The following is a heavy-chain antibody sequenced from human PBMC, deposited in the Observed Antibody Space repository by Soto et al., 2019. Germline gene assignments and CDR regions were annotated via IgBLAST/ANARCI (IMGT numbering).Heavy chain of an antibody. CDR3: ARRHVVEVRQTIYYYGMDV. Sequence: PGGSLRLSCAASTFTVSNNYMSWVRQAPGKGLEWVSVIYSDGRTFYADYVKGRFTLSRDNSKNTLYHQMDSLKAEDTAVFYCARRHVVEVRQTIYYYGMDVWGQGTTVTVSS. CDR2: IYSDGRT. V-gene: IGHV3-53*01. J-gene: IGHJ6*02. D-gene: IGHD2-15*01. CDR1: TFTVSNNY.